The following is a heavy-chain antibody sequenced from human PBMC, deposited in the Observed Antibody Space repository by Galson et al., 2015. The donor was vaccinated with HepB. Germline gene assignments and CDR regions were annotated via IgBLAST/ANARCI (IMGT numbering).Heavy chain of an antibody. CDR1: GFTFSTYA. CDR3: AKPLGSDILTGYYR. J-gene: IGHJ4*02. CDR2: ISGSGGST. D-gene: IGHD3-9*01. Sequence: SLRLSCAASGFTFSTYAMSWVRQAPGKGLEWVSAISGSGGSTYSADSVKGRFTISRDNSKNTLYLQMNSLRAEDTAVYYCAKPLGSDILTGYYRWGQGTLVTVSS. V-gene: IGHV3-23*01.